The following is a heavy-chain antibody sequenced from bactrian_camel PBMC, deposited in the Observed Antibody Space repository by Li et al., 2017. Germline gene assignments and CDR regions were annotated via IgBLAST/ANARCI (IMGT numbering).Heavy chain of an antibody. CDR1: EPAFSRRC. V-gene: IGHV3S68*01. J-gene: IGHJ4*01. D-gene: IGHD1*01. Sequence: HVQLVESGGGSVQAGGSLRLACASSEPAFSRRCMGWFRQGPGKEREGVAFIDKLDSRRGYADSVKGRFTFSQDKKKNSFYLQLNSLKPEDTATYYCAADLVTVEPSLVEREYYYWGQGTQVTVS. CDR3: AADLVTVEPSLVEREYYY. CDR2: IDKLDSRR.